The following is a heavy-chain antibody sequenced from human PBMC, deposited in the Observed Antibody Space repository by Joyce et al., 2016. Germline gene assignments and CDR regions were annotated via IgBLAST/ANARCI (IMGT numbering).Heavy chain of an antibody. Sequence: EVQLVESGGGLVQPGGSLRLSCAASGFTLSNYDMHWVRQVKGKGLEGVSTIGTVGDTYYPDSVKGRFTISREKAKNSLFLQMNSLRAEDTALYFCARDWGNSYYPAYDYWGQGTLVTVSS. V-gene: IGHV3-13*01. D-gene: IGHD1-26*01. CDR3: ARDWGNSYYPAYDY. J-gene: IGHJ4*02. CDR2: IGTVGDT. CDR1: GFTLSNYD.